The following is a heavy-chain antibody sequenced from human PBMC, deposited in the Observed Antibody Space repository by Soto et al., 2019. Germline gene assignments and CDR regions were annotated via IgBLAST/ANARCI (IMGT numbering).Heavy chain of an antibody. D-gene: IGHD4-17*01. V-gene: IGHV1-3*01. CDR1: GYTFTSYA. CDR3: ARGRPSTVVTLWNWFDP. Sequence: GASVKVSCKASGYTFTSYAMHWVRQAPGQRLEWMGWINAGNGNTKYSQKFQGRVTITRDTSASTAYMELSSLRSEDTAVYYCARGRPSTVVTLWNWFDPWGQGTLVTVSS. CDR2: INAGNGNT. J-gene: IGHJ5*02.